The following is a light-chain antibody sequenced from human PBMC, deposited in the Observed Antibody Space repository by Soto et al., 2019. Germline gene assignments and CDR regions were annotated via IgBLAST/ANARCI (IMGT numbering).Light chain of an antibody. V-gene: IGKV3-15*01. J-gene: IGKJ1*01. CDR2: GAS. CDR3: QQYNNWPPWK. CDR1: QRVSSN. Sequence: EIVMTQSPATLSVSPGERATLSCRASQRVSSNLAWYQQKPGQAPRLLIYGASTRATGIPARFSGSGSETEFTLTLSRLQSEDFAVYYCQQYNNWPPWKFGQGTKVEIK.